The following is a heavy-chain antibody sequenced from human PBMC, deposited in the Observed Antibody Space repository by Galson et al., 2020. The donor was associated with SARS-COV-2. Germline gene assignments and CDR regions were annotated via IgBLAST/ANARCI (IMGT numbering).Heavy chain of an antibody. Sequence: GESLKNSCAASGFTFSNYAMHWVRQAPGKGLEWVAVISYDGSNKYYADSVKGRFTISRDNSKNTLYLQMNSLRAEDTAVYYCARDPYYYGSGSPSPNWFDPWGQGTLVTVSS. D-gene: IGHD3-10*01. CDR2: ISYDGSNK. J-gene: IGHJ5*02. CDR3: ARDPYYYGSGSPSPNWFDP. CDR1: GFTFSNYA. V-gene: IGHV3-30*04.